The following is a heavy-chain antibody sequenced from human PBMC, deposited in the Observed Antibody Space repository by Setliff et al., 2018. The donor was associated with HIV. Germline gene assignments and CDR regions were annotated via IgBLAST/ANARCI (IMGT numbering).Heavy chain of an antibody. D-gene: IGHD2-21*01. V-gene: IGHV1-8*01. CDR2: MNPSTGEV. Sequence: ASVKVSCKTFGYSFTAYQINWVRQATGQALEWMAWMNPSTGEVGYAQKFQGRLAMTRDSSANIAYMELRGLRSEDTAIYYCARPSHAYGDNGPLGYWGQGTLVTVSS. CDR1: GYSFTAYQ. CDR3: ARPSHAYGDNGPLGY. J-gene: IGHJ4*02.